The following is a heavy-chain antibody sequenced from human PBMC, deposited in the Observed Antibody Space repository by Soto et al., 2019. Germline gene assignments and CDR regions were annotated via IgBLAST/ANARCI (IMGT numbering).Heavy chain of an antibody. J-gene: IGHJ4*02. CDR2: FDPEDGET. D-gene: IGHD2-2*01. Sequence: ASVKVSCKVSGYTLTELSMHWVRQAPGKGLEWMGGFDPEDGETIYAQKFQGRVTMTEDTSTDTAYMELSSLRSEDTAVYYCATGQTEGPIHCSSTSCYAPYFDYWGQGTLVTVSS. CDR3: ATGQTEGPIHCSSTSCYAPYFDY. V-gene: IGHV1-24*01. CDR1: GYTLTELS.